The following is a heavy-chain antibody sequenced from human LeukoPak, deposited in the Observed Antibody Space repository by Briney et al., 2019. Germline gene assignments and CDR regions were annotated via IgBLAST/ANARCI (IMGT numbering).Heavy chain of an antibody. CDR3: ITFSRFSSGWS. J-gene: IGHJ5*02. Sequence: GGSLRLSCAASGFTFNNAWMSWVRQAPGKGPEWVGRIKSKAAGGTTDYAAPVKDRFTISRDDSKDTLYLQMNSLKTEDTAVYYCITFSRFSSGWSWGRGTLVTVSS. CDR1: GFTFNNAW. CDR2: IKSKAAGGTT. D-gene: IGHD6-19*01. V-gene: IGHV3-15*01.